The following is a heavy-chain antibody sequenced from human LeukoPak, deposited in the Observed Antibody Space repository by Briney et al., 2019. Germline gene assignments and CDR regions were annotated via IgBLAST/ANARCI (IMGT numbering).Heavy chain of an antibody. V-gene: IGHV3-9*01. Sequence: PGRSLRLSCAASGFTFDDYAMHWVRQAPGKGLEWVSGISWNSGSIGYADSVKGRFTISGDNAKNSLYLQMNSLRAEDTALYYCAKDMGAGYSYADYWGQGTLVTVSS. J-gene: IGHJ4*02. D-gene: IGHD5-18*01. CDR2: ISWNSGSI. CDR3: AKDMGAGYSYADY. CDR1: GFTFDDYA.